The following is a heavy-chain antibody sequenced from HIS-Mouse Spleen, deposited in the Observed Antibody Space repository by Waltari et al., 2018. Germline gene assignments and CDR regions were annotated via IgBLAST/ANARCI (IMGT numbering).Heavy chain of an antibody. CDR1: GYTFTSYD. CDR3: ARGHDYSNYFDY. V-gene: IGHV1-8*01. D-gene: IGHD4-4*01. Sequence: QVQLVQSGAEVKKPGALVKVSCKASGYTFTSYDINRVRQATGQGLEWMGWMNPNSGNTGYAQKFQGRVTMTRNTSISTAYMELSSLRSEDTAVYYCARGHDYSNYFDYWGQGTLVTVSS. J-gene: IGHJ4*02. CDR2: MNPNSGNT.